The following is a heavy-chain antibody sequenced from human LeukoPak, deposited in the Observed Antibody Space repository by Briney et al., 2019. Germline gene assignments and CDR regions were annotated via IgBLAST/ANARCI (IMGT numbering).Heavy chain of an antibody. D-gene: IGHD4-17*01. CDR3: ARYGDSVPAVFDY. CDR1: CGSISSYY. J-gene: IGHJ4*02. Sequence: SETLSLTCTVSCGSISSYYWSWIRQPPGKGLEWIGYIYYSGSTNYNPSLKSRVTISVDTSKNQFSLKLSSVTAADTAVYYCARYGDSVPAVFDYWGQGTLVTVSS. CDR2: IYYSGST. V-gene: IGHV4-59*01.